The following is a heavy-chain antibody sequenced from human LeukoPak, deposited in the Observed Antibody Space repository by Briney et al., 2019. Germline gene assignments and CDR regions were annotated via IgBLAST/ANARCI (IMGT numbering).Heavy chain of an antibody. CDR3: AKATGSGSYYFDY. V-gene: IGHV3-9*03. CDR2: ISWNSGSI. Sequence: PGGSLRLSCAASGFTFDDYAMHWVRQAPGKGLEWVSGISWNSGSIGYADSVKGRFTISRDNAKNSLYLQMNSLRAEDMALYYCAKATGSGSYYFDYWGQGTLVTVSS. CDR1: GFTFDDYA. D-gene: IGHD1-26*01. J-gene: IGHJ4*02.